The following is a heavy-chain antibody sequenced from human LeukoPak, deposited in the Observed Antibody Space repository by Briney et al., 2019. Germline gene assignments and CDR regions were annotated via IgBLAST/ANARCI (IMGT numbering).Heavy chain of an antibody. CDR2: ISGINGNT. CDR1: GYTFTSYG. J-gene: IGHJ6*03. CDR3: ARGTVGGKDYFYMDV. D-gene: IGHD4-11*01. V-gene: IGHV1-18*01. Sequence: ASVKVSCKTSGYTFTSYGINWVRQAPGQGLEWMGWISGINGNTNLAQKMQGRVTLTTDSSTRIGYMELRSLRSDDTAVYYCARGTVGGKDYFYMDVWGKGTTVTVSS.